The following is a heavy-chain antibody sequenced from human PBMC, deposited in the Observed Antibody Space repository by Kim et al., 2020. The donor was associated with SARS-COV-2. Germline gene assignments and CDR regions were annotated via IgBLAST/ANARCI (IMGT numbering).Heavy chain of an antibody. D-gene: IGHD3-10*01. J-gene: IGHJ4*02. CDR3: ARALGITMVRGVTPPRY. CDR2: MNPNSGNT. Sequence: ASVKVSCKASGYTFTSYDINWVRQATGQGLEWMGWMNPNSGNTGYAQKFQGRVTMTRNTSISTAYMELSSLRSEDTAVYYCARALGITMVRGVTPPRYWGQGTLVTVSS. V-gene: IGHV1-8*01. CDR1: GYTFTSYD.